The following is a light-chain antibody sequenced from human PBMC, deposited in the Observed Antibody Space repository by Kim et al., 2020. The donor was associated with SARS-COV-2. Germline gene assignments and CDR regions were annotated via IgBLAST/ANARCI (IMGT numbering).Light chain of an antibody. V-gene: IGKV3-20*01. CDR3: QQYGSSSWT. CDR1: QSVSSSY. CDR2: GAS. J-gene: IGKJ1*01. Sequence: SPGERATPSCRASQSVSSSYLAWYQQKPGQAPRLLIYGASSRATGIPDRFRGSASGTDFTLTISRLEPEDFAVYYCQQYGSSSWTFGQGTKVDIK.